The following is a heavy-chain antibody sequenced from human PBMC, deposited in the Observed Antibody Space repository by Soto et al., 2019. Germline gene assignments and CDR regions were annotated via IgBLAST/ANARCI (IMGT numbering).Heavy chain of an antibody. CDR2: IIPIFGTA. Sequence: SVKVSCKASGGTFSSYAISWVRQAPGQGLEWMGGIIPIFGTANYAQKFQGRVTITADESTSTAYMELSSLRSEDTAVYYCARAPREISFRTSVPPGWFDPWGHGTLVTVSS. CDR3: ARAPREISFRTSVPPGWFDP. V-gene: IGHV1-69*13. CDR1: GGTFSSYA. J-gene: IGHJ5*02. D-gene: IGHD3-16*02.